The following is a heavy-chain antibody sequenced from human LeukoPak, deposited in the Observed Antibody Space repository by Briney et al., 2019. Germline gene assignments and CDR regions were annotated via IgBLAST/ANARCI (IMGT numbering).Heavy chain of an antibody. CDR1: GYTFTDYY. CDR2: INPNSAGT. CDR3: ASYYYGSGSYYPFDY. J-gene: IGHJ4*02. Sequence: GASVKVSCKASGYTFTDYYIHWVRQAPGQGLEWMGWINPNSAGTNYAQKFQGRVTMTRDTSISTAYMELSRLRSDDTAVYYCASYYYGSGSYYPFDYWGQGTLVTVSS. D-gene: IGHD3-10*01. V-gene: IGHV1-2*02.